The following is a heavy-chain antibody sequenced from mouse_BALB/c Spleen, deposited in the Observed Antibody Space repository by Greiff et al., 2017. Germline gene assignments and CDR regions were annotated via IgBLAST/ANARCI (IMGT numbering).Heavy chain of an antibody. D-gene: IGHD4-1*01. CDR3: ARVLTGWFAY. Sequence: EVQGVESGGGLVKPGGSLKLSCAASGFTFSSYATSWVRQSPEKRLEWVAEISSGGSYTYYPDTVTGRFTISRDNAKNTLYLEMSSLRSEDTAMYYCARVLTGWFAYWGQGTLVTVSA. J-gene: IGHJ3*01. CDR1: GFTFSSYA. V-gene: IGHV5-9-4*01. CDR2: ISSGGSYT.